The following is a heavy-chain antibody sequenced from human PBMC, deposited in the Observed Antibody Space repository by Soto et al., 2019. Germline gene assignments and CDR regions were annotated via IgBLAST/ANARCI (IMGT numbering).Heavy chain of an antibody. CDR1: GASFSGYY. Sequence: SETLSLTCAVYGASFSGYYWSWIRQPPGKGLEWIGEINHSGSTNYNPSLKSRVTISVDTSKNQFSLKLSSVTAADTAVYYCARGRTTVTTNYWYFDLWGRGTLVTVSS. V-gene: IGHV4-34*01. J-gene: IGHJ2*01. D-gene: IGHD4-17*01. CDR2: INHSGST. CDR3: ARGRTTVTTNYWYFDL.